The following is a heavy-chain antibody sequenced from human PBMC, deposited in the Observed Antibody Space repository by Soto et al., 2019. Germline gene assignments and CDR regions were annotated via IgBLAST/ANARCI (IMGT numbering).Heavy chain of an antibody. CDR1: GGSFSGYY. J-gene: IGHJ4*02. Sequence: PSETLSLTCAVYGGSFSGYYWSWIRQPPGEGLEWIGEINHSGSTNYNPSLKSRVTISVDTSKNQFSLKLSSVTAADTAVYYCAIGRRIAAGLDYWGQGTLVTVSS. CDR2: INHSGST. V-gene: IGHV4-34*01. D-gene: IGHD6-13*01. CDR3: AIGRRIAAGLDY.